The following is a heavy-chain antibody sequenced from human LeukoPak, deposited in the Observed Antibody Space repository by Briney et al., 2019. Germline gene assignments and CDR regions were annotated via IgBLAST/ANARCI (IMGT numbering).Heavy chain of an antibody. V-gene: IGHV3-7*03. J-gene: IGHJ4*02. Sequence: GGALRLSCAVSGFTFSSYWMSWVRQPPGKGLEWVANIKQDGNEKDYVDSVKGRLTISRDNPKNSLFLQMISLRAEDTAVYYCATGRQCGYWGQGTLVTVSS. CDR2: IKQDGNEK. D-gene: IGHD4-11*01. CDR1: GFTFSSYW. CDR3: ATGRQCGY.